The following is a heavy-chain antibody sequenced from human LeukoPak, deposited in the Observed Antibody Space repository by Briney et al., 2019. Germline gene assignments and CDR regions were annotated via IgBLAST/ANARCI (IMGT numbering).Heavy chain of an antibody. CDR3: VNRGFGVSFDY. CDR1: GFTFSSYA. CDR2: ISGSGGST. V-gene: IGHV3-23*01. Sequence: GGSLRLSCAASGFTFSSYAMSWVRQAPGKGLEWVSAISGSGGSTYYADSVKGRFTISRDNSKNTLYLQMNSLRAEDTAVYYCVNRGFGVSFDYWGQGTLVTVSS. D-gene: IGHD3-10*01. J-gene: IGHJ4*02.